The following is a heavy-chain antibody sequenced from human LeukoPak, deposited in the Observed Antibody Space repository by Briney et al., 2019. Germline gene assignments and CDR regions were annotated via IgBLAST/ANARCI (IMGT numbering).Heavy chain of an antibody. Sequence: SETLSLTCAVYGGSFSGYYWSWIRQPPGKGLEWIGEINHSGSTNYNPSLKSRVTISVDTSKNQFSLKLSSVTAADTAMYNCARGETYYDFWSGYYTSHAFDIWGQGTMVTVSS. V-gene: IGHV4-34*01. CDR1: GGSFSGYY. J-gene: IGHJ3*02. D-gene: IGHD3-3*01. CDR3: ARGETYYDFWSGYYTSHAFDI. CDR2: INHSGST.